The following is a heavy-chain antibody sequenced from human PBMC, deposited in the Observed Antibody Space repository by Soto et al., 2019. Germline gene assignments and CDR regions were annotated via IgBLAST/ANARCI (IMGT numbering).Heavy chain of an antibody. D-gene: IGHD6-19*01. CDR1: GFTFSSYG. Sequence: QVQLVESGGGVVQRGGSLRLSCAASGFTFSSYGMHWVRQAPGKGMEWVAVIWYDGSNKYYADSVKGRYTISRDDSKNTVYLQMNSLGAEDTAVYYCTRDPLIAVAAYDAFDICGQGTSVTVSS. J-gene: IGHJ3*02. CDR2: IWYDGSNK. CDR3: TRDPLIAVAAYDAFDI. V-gene: IGHV3-33*01.